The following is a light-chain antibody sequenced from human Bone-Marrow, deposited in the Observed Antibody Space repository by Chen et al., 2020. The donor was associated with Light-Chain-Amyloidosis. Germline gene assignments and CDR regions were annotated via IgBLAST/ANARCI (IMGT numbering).Light chain of an antibody. CDR2: DDS. CDR3: QVWDIRSSHVA. J-gene: IGLJ2*01. Sequence: SYVLTQAPSVSVAPGQTAAIPCGGKDIGSKSVHWYQQKPGQGPVVVVHDDSDRPSGIPERFSGSNSGNTATLTITRVEVGDEADYYCQVWDIRSSHVAFGGGTKLTVL. V-gene: IGLV3-21*02. CDR1: DIGSKS.